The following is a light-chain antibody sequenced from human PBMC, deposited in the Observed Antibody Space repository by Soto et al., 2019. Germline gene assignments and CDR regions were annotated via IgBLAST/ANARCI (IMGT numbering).Light chain of an antibody. CDR2: DVS. J-gene: IGKJ5*01. V-gene: IGKV3D-20*02. Sequence: EIVLTQSPGTLSLSPGERATLSCRAIQSVSSSYLAWYQQKPGQPPRLLIYDVSNRATGIPARFSGSGSGTDFTLTITSLEPEDFAVYFCHQRYNWPRVTFGQGTRLEI. CDR3: HQRYNWPRVT. CDR1: QSVSSSY.